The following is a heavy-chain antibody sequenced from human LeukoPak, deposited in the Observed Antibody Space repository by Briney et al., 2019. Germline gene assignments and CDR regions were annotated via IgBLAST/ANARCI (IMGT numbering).Heavy chain of an antibody. CDR1: GFTFDAYA. J-gene: IGHJ6*02. D-gene: IGHD4-17*01. Sequence: GRSLRLSCAASGFTFDAYAMHWVRQAPGKGLEWVSGISWNSGSIGYADSVKGRFTISRDNAKNSLYLQMNSLRAEDTALYYCAKDDYGDDQDSYGMDVWGQGTTVTVSS. V-gene: IGHV3-9*01. CDR3: AKDDYGDDQDSYGMDV. CDR2: ISWNSGSI.